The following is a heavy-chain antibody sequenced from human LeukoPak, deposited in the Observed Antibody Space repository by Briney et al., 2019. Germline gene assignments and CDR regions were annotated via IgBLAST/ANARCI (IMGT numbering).Heavy chain of an antibody. CDR3: ARIRYGDYDY. CDR1: GYSINNGYY. D-gene: IGHD4-17*01. V-gene: IGHV4-38-2*02. J-gene: IGHJ4*02. Sequence: SETLSLTCTVSGYSINNGYYWGWIRQPPGKGLEWIGTIYHSGSTYYNPSLKSRVTISVGTSKNQFSLMLTSVTAADTAVYYCARIRYGDYDYWGQGTLVTVSS. CDR2: IYHSGST.